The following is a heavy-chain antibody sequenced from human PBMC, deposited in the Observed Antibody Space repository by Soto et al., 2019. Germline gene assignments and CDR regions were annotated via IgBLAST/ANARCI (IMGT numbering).Heavy chain of an antibody. D-gene: IGHD2-21*02. Sequence: QVQPVESGGGVVQPGRSLRLSCAASGFTFSSYAMHWVRQAPGKGLEWVAVISYDGSNKYYADSVKGRFTISRDNSKNTLYLQMNSLRAEDTAVYYCARGGERIVVVTAMDYWGQGTLVTVSS. CDR2: ISYDGSNK. CDR1: GFTFSSYA. V-gene: IGHV3-30-3*01. J-gene: IGHJ4*02. CDR3: ARGGERIVVVTAMDY.